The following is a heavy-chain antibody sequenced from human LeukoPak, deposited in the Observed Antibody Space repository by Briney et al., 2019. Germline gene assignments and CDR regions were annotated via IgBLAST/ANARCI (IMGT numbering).Heavy chain of an antibody. D-gene: IGHD1-26*01. Sequence: SVKVSCKTSGYTFPSYDINWVRQATGQGLEWMGWMNPNSGNTGYAQKFQGRVTITRNTSITTAYMELSSLRSEDTAVYYCARGPKWSGSFYYFDYWGQGTLVTASS. CDR2: MNPNSGNT. J-gene: IGHJ4*02. V-gene: IGHV1-8*01. CDR1: GYTFPSYD. CDR3: ARGPKWSGSFYYFDY.